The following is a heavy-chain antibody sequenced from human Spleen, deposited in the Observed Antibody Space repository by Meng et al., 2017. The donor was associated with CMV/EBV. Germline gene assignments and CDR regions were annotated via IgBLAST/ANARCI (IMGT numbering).Heavy chain of an antibody. CDR3: ARDAAAGVFDY. J-gene: IGHJ4*02. CDR2: ISHDGSNE. D-gene: IGHD6-13*01. V-gene: IGHV3-30*19. Sequence: GGSLRLSCAASGFTFSSYGMHWVRQAPGKGLEWLAIISHDGSNEFYADSVKGRFTISRDNSKNTLYLQVTSLRAEDTAVYYCARDAAAGVFDYWGQGTLVTVSS. CDR1: GFTFSSYG.